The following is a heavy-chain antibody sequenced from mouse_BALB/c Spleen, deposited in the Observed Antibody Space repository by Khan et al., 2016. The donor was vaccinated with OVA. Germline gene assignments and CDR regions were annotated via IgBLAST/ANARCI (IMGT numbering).Heavy chain of an antibody. CDR2: IWAGGGT. V-gene: IGHV2-9*02. Sequence: VQLQESGPGLVAPSQSLSITCSVSGFSLTNYGLHWIRQPPGKGLEWLGVIWAGGGTNYNSALMSRLRIRKDNFKSQVFVKMNSLQTDDTAMYYCVSARHYSGYLYYAMDYWGQGTSVTVSS. CDR3: VSARHYSGYLYYAMDY. CDR1: GFSLTNYG. J-gene: IGHJ4*01. D-gene: IGHD1-2*01.